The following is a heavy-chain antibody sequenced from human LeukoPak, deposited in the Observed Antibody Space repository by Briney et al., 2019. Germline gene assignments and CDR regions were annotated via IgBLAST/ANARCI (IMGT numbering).Heavy chain of an antibody. J-gene: IGHJ4*02. CDR2: ISSSGSTI. D-gene: IGHD3-22*01. Sequence: GGSLRLSCAASGFTFSSYEMNWVRQAPGKGLEWVSYISSSGSTIYYADSVKGRFTISRDNAKNSLYLQMNSLRAEDTAVYYCARDNSRDSSGCDYWGQGALATVSS. CDR1: GFTFSSYE. CDR3: ARDNSRDSSGCDY. V-gene: IGHV3-48*03.